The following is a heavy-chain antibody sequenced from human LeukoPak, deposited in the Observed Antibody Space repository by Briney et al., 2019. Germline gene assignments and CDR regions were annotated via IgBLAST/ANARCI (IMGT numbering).Heavy chain of an antibody. Sequence: SETLSLTCAVYGGCFSGYYWSWIRQPPGKGLEWIGEINHSGSTNYNPSLKSRVTISVDTSKNQFSLKLSSVTAADTAVYYCARGYLKYYSNWGQGTLVTVSS. J-gene: IGHJ4*02. V-gene: IGHV4-34*01. D-gene: IGHD3-10*01. CDR2: INHSGST. CDR1: GGCFSGYY. CDR3: ARGYLKYYSN.